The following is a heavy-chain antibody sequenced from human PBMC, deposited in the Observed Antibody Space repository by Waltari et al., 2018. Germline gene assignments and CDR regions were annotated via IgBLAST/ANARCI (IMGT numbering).Heavy chain of an antibody. CDR3: ATLPTMVRGVSIDY. V-gene: IGHV3-48*03. CDR2: ISSSGSTI. Sequence: EVQLLESGGGLVQPGGSLRLSCAASGFTFSSYELNWVRPAPGKGLEWVSYISSSGSTIYYADSVKGRFTISRDNAKNSLYLQMNSLRAEDTAVYYCATLPTMVRGVSIDYWGQGTLVTVSS. CDR1: GFTFSSYE. J-gene: IGHJ4*02. D-gene: IGHD3-10*01.